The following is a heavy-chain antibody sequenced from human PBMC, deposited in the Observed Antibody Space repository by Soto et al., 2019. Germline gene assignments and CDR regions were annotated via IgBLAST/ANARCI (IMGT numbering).Heavy chain of an antibody. CDR1: GCTGSDNY. CDR2: IYSGGST. Sequence: GGFLRLPCAASGCTGSDNYMSWVRQAPGKGLEWVSVIYSGGSTYYADSVKGRFTISRDNSKNTLYLQMNSLRAEDTAVYYCARDRIPTGMDVWGQGTTVTVSS. V-gene: IGHV3-66*01. J-gene: IGHJ6*02. CDR3: ARDRIPTGMDV.